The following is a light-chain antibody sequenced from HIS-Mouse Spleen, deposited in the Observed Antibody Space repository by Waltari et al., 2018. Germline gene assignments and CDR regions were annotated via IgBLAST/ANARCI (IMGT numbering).Light chain of an antibody. Sequence: QSALTQPAPVSGSPGQSIPISCTGTSSDVGGYNFVSWYQQHPGKAPKLMIYEGSKRPSGVSNRFSGSKSGNTASLTISGLQAEDEADYYCCSYAGSRVFGGGTKLTVL. CDR1: SSDVGGYNF. CDR2: EGS. V-gene: IGLV2-23*01. J-gene: IGLJ3*02. CDR3: CSYAGSRV.